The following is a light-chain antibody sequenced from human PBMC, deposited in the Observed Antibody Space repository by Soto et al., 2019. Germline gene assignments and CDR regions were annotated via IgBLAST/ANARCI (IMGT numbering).Light chain of an antibody. CDR1: SSDVGGYNY. J-gene: IGLJ3*02. CDR2: EVS. V-gene: IGLV2-14*01. Sequence: QSALTQPASMSGSPGQSITISCTGTSSDVGGYNYVSWYQQHPGKAPKLMIYEVSNRPSGVSNRFSGSKSGNTASLTISGLQAEDEADYSCSSYTSSSTRVFGGGTKLTVL. CDR3: SSYTSSSTRV.